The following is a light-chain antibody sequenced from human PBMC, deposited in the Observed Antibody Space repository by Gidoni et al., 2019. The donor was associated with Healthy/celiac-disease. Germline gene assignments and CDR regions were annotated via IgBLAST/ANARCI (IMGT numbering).Light chain of an antibody. V-gene: IGKV1-39*01. Sequence: DIQMNQSPSSLSASVGDRVTIPCRASQSIRSYLNWYQQKPGKAPKLLIYAASSLQSGVPSRFSGSGSGTDFTLTISSLQPEDFATYYCQQSYSTPWTFGQGTKVEIK. J-gene: IGKJ1*01. CDR1: QSIRSY. CDR3: QQSYSTPWT. CDR2: AAS.